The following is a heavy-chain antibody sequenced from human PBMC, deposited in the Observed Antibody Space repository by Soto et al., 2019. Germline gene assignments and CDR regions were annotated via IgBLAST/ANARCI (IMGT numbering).Heavy chain of an antibody. CDR2: ISAYRGDT. V-gene: IGHV1-18*04. CDR3: ARDLRGYQLLSSPLDC. CDR1: GYAFTSYG. J-gene: IGHJ4*02. D-gene: IGHD2-2*01. Sequence: QVQLVQSGTEVKKPGASVKVSCKASGYAFTSYGISWVRQAPGQGLEWMGWISAYRGDTNYAQKFQGRVTVNTDTSTNTAYMEVRSLRSDDTAVYYCARDLRGYQLLSSPLDCWGQGTLVTVSS.